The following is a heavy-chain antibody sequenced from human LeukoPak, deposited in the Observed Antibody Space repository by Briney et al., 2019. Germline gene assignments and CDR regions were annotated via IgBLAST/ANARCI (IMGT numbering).Heavy chain of an antibody. J-gene: IGHJ6*04. V-gene: IGHV3-7*03. CDR2: IKQDGSEK. Sequence: PGGSLRLSCSASGFSFSSYWMSWVRHPPRKGTDWVAYIKQDGSEKYYVDSVKGRFTISRDNAMNSLYLQMNSLRAEDTAVYYCARDDVVVPAAKYYYYGMDVWGKGTTVTVSS. D-gene: IGHD2-2*01. CDR1: GFSFSSYW. CDR3: ARDDVVVPAAKYYYYGMDV.